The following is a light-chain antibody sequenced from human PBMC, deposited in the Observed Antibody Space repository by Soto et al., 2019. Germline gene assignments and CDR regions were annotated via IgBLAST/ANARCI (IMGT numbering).Light chain of an antibody. Sequence: QSVLTQPPSVSGAPGQRVTISCTGSSSNIGAGYDVHWYQQLPGTAPKLLIYGNSNRPSGVPDRFSGSKSGTSASLAITGLQAEAEADYYCQSYDSSRSGFVVFGGGTKLTVL. V-gene: IGLV1-40*01. CDR1: SSNIGAGYD. CDR3: QSYDSSRSGFVV. CDR2: GNS. J-gene: IGLJ2*01.